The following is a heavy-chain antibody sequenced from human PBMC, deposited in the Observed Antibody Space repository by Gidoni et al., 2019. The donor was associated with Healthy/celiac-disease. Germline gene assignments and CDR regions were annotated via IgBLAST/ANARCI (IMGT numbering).Heavy chain of an antibody. Sequence: QVQLQESGPGLVKPSQTLSLTCTVSGGSISSGRYYWSWIRQPAGKGLEWIGRIYTSGSTNYNPSLKSRVTMSVDTSKNQFSLKLSSVTAADTAVYYCAREGPVLLWFGESDAFDIWGQGTMVTVSS. CDR3: AREGPVLLWFGESDAFDI. V-gene: IGHV4-61*02. D-gene: IGHD3-10*01. J-gene: IGHJ3*02. CDR1: GGSISSGRYY. CDR2: IYTSGST.